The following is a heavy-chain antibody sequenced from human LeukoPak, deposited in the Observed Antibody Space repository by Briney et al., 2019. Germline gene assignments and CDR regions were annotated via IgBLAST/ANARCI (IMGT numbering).Heavy chain of an antibody. D-gene: IGHD3-10*01. Sequence: PSETLSLTCTVSGGSISSSSYYWGWIRQPPGKGLEWIGSIYYSGSTYYNPSLKSRVTISVDTSKNQFSLKLSPVTAADTAVYYCARHRAGLTMVRGVIPGAPFDYWGQGTLVTVSS. CDR2: IYYSGST. V-gene: IGHV4-39*01. J-gene: IGHJ4*02. CDR3: ARHRAGLTMVRGVIPGAPFDY. CDR1: GGSISSSSYY.